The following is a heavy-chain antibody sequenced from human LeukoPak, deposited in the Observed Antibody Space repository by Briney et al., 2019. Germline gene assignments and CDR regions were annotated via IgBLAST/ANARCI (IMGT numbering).Heavy chain of an antibody. CDR2: INAGNGNT. CDR1: GYTFTSYA. D-gene: IGHD5-12*01. J-gene: IGHJ6*03. Sequence: ASVKVSCKASGYTFTSYAMHWVRQAPGQRLEWMGWINAGNGNTKYSQELQGRVTITRDTSASTAYMELSSLRSEDMAVYYCARASFPYSGYDYDYYMDVWGKGTTVTVSS. CDR3: ARASFPYSGYDYDYYMDV. V-gene: IGHV1-3*03.